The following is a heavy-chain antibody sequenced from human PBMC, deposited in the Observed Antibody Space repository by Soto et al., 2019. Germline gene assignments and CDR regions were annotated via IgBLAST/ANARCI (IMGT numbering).Heavy chain of an antibody. CDR1: GYRMSEFF. CDR2: FDPEDGET. J-gene: IGHJ4*02. CDR3: ATDLGWLRPQCYFDY. V-gene: IGHV1-24*01. D-gene: IGHD5-12*01. Sequence: SVNVAWKVAGYRMSEFFGGWGRLTPGRGLEWMGGFDPEDGETIYAQKFQGRVTMTEDTSTDIAYMELSSLRSEDTAVYYCATDLGWLRPQCYFDYCGQGTLVTSPQ.